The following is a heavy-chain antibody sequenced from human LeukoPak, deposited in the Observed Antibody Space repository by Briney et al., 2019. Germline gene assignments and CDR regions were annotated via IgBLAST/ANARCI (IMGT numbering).Heavy chain of an antibody. CDR3: AKETGKYCSGGSCYLDAFDI. J-gene: IGHJ3*02. CDR1: GFTFSSYN. Sequence: GGSLRLSCAASGFTFSSYNINWVRQAPGKGLEWVSAISGSGGSAYYADSVKGRFTISRDNSKNTLYLQMNSLRAEDTAVYYCAKETGKYCSGGSCYLDAFDIWGQGTMVTVSS. D-gene: IGHD2-15*01. CDR2: ISGSGGSA. V-gene: IGHV3-23*01.